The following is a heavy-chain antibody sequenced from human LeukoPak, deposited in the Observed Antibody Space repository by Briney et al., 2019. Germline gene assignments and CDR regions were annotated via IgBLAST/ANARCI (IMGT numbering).Heavy chain of an antibody. CDR3: VRGRLVVAANWFDP. V-gene: IGHV3-23*01. D-gene: IGHD2-15*01. CDR2: ISGSGGTT. Sequence: GGSLRLSCAASGFTFRSYAMSWVRQAPGKVLEWVSGISGSGGTTNYADSVKGRFTISRDNSKNTLHLQMNSLRDEDTAVYYCVRGRLVVAANWFDPWGQGTLVTVSS. J-gene: IGHJ5*02. CDR1: GFTFRSYA.